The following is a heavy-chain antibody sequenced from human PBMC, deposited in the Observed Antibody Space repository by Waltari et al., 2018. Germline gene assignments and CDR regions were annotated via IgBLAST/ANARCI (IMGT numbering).Heavy chain of an antibody. J-gene: IGHJ6*03. V-gene: IGHV3-30*02. CDR3: AKDGASYRHYYYMDV. Sequence: QVQLVESGGGVVQPGGSLRLSCAASGFTLSRYGVHWVRQAPGKGLEWVAVIWFDGTNKYYADSVKGRFTISRDNSMNTLYLQMNSLRAEDTAVYYCAKDGASYRHYYYMDVWGNGTTVTVSS. CDR1: GFTLSRYG. CDR2: IWFDGTNK. D-gene: IGHD1-26*01.